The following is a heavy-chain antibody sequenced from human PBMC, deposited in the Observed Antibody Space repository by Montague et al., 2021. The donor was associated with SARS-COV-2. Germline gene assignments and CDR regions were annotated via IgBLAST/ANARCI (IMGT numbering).Heavy chain of an antibody. Sequence: SVKVSCKVSGNSLSQFSIHWVRQAPGKGLEWLGGFDPEDGETINAQKFQGRLTMTEDRSTDTAYMELSSLRSDDTAVYYCATIGDTMVRVVRYHYYAMDLWGQGTTVIVSS. D-gene: IGHD3-10*01. V-gene: IGHV1-24*01. CDR3: ATIGDTMVRVVRYHYYAMDL. CDR1: GNSLSQFS. J-gene: IGHJ6*02. CDR2: FDPEDGET.